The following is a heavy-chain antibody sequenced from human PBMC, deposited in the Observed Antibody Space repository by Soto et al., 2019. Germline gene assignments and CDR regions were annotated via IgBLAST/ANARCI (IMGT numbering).Heavy chain of an antibody. CDR1: GNTFPNFG. D-gene: IGHD2-2*01. CDR2: ISPYTDDP. V-gene: IGHV1-18*01. J-gene: IGHJ5*02. CDR3: ARVIPGAEAWFHP. Sequence: QGQLVQSGVEVKKPGASVKVSCSASGNTFPNFGVTWVRQAPGQGLEWMGWISPYTDDPSYAEKFQGRVTMTIDTSTRTAYLDLRSLASDDTAVYYCARVIPGAEAWFHPWGQGTLVTVSS.